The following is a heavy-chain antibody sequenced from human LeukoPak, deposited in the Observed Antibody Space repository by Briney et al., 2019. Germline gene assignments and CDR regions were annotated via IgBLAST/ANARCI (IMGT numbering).Heavy chain of an antibody. Sequence: GGSLRLSCAASGFIFSSYWMHWVRHAPGKGLAWVSRINTDGSSTSYADSVKGRFTISRDNAKNTLYLQMNSLRAEDTAVYYCAELGITMIGGVWGKGTTVTISS. CDR3: AELGITMIGGV. CDR1: GFIFSSYW. V-gene: IGHV3-74*01. D-gene: IGHD3-10*02. CDR2: INTDGSST. J-gene: IGHJ6*04.